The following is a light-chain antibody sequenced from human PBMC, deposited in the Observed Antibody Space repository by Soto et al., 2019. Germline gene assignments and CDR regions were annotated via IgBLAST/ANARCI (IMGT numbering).Light chain of an antibody. Sequence: QSALTQPASVSGSPGQSITISCTGTSSDVGGYRDVSWYQQHPGKAPKLMIYDVRNRPSGVSDRFSGSKSGNTASLTISGLQAEDEADYYCSSYARSSTLDVVFGGGTKL. V-gene: IGLV2-14*01. CDR3: SSYARSSTLDVV. CDR1: SSDVGGYRD. CDR2: DVR. J-gene: IGLJ2*01.